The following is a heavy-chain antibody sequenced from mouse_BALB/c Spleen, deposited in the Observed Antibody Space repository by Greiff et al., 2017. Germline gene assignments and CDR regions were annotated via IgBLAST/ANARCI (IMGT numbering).Heavy chain of an antibody. Sequence: VQLQQSGAELVKPGASVKLSCTASGFNIKDTYMHWVKQRPEQGLEWIGRIDPANGNTKYDPKFQGKATITADTSSNTAYLQLSSLTSEDTAVYYCARQTGTHYAMDYRGQRTSVTDSS. CDR3: ARQTGTHYAMDY. V-gene: IGHV14-3*02. D-gene: IGHD4-1*01. CDR1: GFNIKDTY. CDR2: IDPANGNT. J-gene: IGHJ4*01.